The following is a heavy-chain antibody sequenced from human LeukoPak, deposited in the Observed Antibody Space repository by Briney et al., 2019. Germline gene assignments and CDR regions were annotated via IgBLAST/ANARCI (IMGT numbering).Heavy chain of an antibody. Sequence: GGSLRLSCAASGFTFSSYAMSWVRQAPGKGLEWVSAISGSGGSTYYADSVKGRFTISRDNSTNTLYLQMNSLRAEDTAVYYCAKSPSSGWYRGAPDYWGQGTLVTVSS. V-gene: IGHV3-23*01. CDR3: AKSPSSGWYRGAPDY. CDR1: GFTFSSYA. CDR2: ISGSGGST. D-gene: IGHD6-19*01. J-gene: IGHJ4*02.